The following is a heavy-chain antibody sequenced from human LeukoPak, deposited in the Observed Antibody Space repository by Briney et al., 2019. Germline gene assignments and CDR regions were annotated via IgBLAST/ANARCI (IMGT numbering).Heavy chain of an antibody. V-gene: IGHV1-18*01. Sequence: ASVKVSCKASGYTFTSYGISWVRQAPGQGLEWMGWISAYNGNTNYAQKLQGRVTITADKSTSTAYMELSSLRSEDTAVYYCARVGYYYGSHWFDPWGQGTLVTVSS. CDR3: ARVGYYYGSHWFDP. CDR2: ISAYNGNT. CDR1: GYTFTSYG. J-gene: IGHJ5*02. D-gene: IGHD3-10*01.